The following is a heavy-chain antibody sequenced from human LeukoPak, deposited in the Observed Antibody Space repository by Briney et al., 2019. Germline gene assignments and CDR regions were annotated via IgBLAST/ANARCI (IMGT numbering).Heavy chain of an antibody. V-gene: IGHV3-23*01. CDR1: GFTFSSYA. D-gene: IGHD1-20*01. CDR2: ISGSGGST. Sequence: GRSLRLSCAASGFTFSSYAMSWVRQAPGKGLEWVSAISGSGGSTYYADSVKGRFTISRDNSKNALSLQMNSLRAEDTAVYYCARLTGEALDYWGQGTLVTVSS. CDR3: ARLTGEALDY. J-gene: IGHJ4*02.